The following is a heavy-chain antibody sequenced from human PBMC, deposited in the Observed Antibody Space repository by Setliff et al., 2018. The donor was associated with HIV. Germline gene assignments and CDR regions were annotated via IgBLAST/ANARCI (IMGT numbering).Heavy chain of an antibody. CDR2: ISSDGSDK. V-gene: IGHV3-30*07. CDR3: AKSSWWEPRAY. Sequence: QPGGSLRLSCAASGFAFRNYIFHWVRQAPGKGLEWVAIISSDGSDKNYADSVKGRFTVSRDNSKNTLYLQMNSLRAEDTAVYYCAKSSWWEPRAYWGQGTLVTVSS. D-gene: IGHD2-15*01. J-gene: IGHJ4*02. CDR1: GFAFRNYI.